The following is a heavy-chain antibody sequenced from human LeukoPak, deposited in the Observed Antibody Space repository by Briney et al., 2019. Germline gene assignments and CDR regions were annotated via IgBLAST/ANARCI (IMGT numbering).Heavy chain of an antibody. V-gene: IGHV3-9*01. J-gene: IGHJ3*02. CDR2: ISWNSGSI. CDR1: GFTFDDYA. Sequence: GRSLRLSCAASGFTFDDYAMHWVRQAPGKGLEWVSGISWNSGSIGYADSVKGRFTISRDNAKNSLYLQMSSLRAEDTALYYCAKDVRRFGVLSAFDIWGQGTMVTVSS. D-gene: IGHD3-10*01. CDR3: AKDVRRFGVLSAFDI.